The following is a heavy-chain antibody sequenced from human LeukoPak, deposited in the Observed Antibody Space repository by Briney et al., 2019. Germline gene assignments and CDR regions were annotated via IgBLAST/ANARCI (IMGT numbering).Heavy chain of an antibody. CDR2: IHSGGTT. J-gene: IGHJ3*02. V-gene: IGHV3-66*01. Sequence: GGSLRLSCAASGFTVSSDYMSWVRQAPGKGLEWVSVIHSGGTTYYADSVKGRFTISGDNSKNTVYLQMNSLRAEDTAVYYCARDRGVMTTDAFDIWGQGTMVTVSS. CDR1: GFTVSSDY. D-gene: IGHD3-10*01. CDR3: ARDRGVMTTDAFDI.